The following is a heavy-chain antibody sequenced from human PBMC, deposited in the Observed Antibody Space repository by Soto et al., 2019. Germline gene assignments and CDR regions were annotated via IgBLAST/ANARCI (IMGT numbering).Heavy chain of an antibody. Sequence: GGSLRLSCAASGFTFSSYAMSWVRQAPGKGLEWVSAISGSGGSTYYADSVKGRFTISRDNSKNTLYLQMNSLRAEDTAVYCCAKDSSGWGPYGMDVWGQGTTVTVSS. J-gene: IGHJ6*02. CDR3: AKDSSGWGPYGMDV. CDR2: ISGSGGST. V-gene: IGHV3-23*01. CDR1: GFTFSSYA. D-gene: IGHD6-19*01.